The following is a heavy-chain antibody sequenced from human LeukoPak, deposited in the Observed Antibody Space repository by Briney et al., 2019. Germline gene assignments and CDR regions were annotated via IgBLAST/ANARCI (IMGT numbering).Heavy chain of an antibody. V-gene: IGHV3-21*04. J-gene: IGHJ3*02. D-gene: IGHD3-16*01. CDR3: AKDRQSRNNVWDPFDI. CDR1: GFTFSSYS. Sequence: GGSLRLSCAASGFTFSSYSMNWVRQAPGKGLEWVSSISSSSSYIYYADSVKGRFTISRDNAKNSLYLQMNSLRAEDTAAYYCAKDRQSRNNVWDPFDIWGQGTMVTVSS. CDR2: ISSSSSYI.